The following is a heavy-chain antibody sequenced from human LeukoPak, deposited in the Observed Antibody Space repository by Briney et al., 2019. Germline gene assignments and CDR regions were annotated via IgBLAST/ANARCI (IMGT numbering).Heavy chain of an antibody. CDR2: IYYSGST. D-gene: IGHD6-19*01. V-gene: IGHV4-39*07. J-gene: IGHJ4*02. Sequence: SETLSLTFTVSGGSISSSSYYWGWIRQPPGKGLEWIGSIYYSGSTYYNPSLKSRVTISVDTSKNQFSLKLSSVTAADTAVYYCATLGYYSSVPWWGQGTLVTVSS. CDR3: ATLGYYSSVPW. CDR1: GGSISSSSYY.